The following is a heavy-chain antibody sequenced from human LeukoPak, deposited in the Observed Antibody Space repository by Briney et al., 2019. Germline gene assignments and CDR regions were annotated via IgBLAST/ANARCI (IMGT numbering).Heavy chain of an antibody. Sequence: GASVKVSCKASGYTFTSYGISWVRQAPGQGLEWMGWISTYNGNTHYAQKLQGRVTMTTDTSTSTDYMELRSLRSDDTAVYYCARSSLAVAGSVFDYWGQGTLVTVSS. CDR2: ISTYNGNT. CDR3: ARSSLAVAGSVFDY. CDR1: GYTFTSYG. J-gene: IGHJ4*02. V-gene: IGHV1-18*01. D-gene: IGHD6-19*01.